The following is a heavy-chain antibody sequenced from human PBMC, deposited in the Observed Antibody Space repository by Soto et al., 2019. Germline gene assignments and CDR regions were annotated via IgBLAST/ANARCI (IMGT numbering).Heavy chain of an antibody. Sequence: QVQLVQSGAEVKKPGASVKVSCKASGYTFTSYAMHWVRQAPGQRLEWMGWINAGNGNTKYSQKFQGRVTITRSTSASTAYMELSGLRYEDTPVYYCARGLGGPVGPGEYWGQGTLVTVFS. D-gene: IGHD3-10*01. V-gene: IGHV1-3*01. CDR2: INAGNGNT. CDR1: GYTFTSYA. CDR3: ARGLGGPVGPGEY. J-gene: IGHJ4*02.